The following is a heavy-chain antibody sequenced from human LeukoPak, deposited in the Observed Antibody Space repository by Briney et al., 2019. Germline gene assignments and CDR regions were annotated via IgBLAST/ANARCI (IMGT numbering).Heavy chain of an antibody. CDR1: GFTFNTFN. CDR2: ITSGGDYI. CDR3: ARDSYDILTGYLCYFDY. D-gene: IGHD3-9*01. V-gene: IGHV3-21*01. J-gene: IGHJ4*02. Sequence: GGSLRLSCAASGFTFNTFNMNWVRQAPGKGLEWVSSITSGGDYIYYADSVKGRFTISRDNAKNSLYLQMNSLRAEDTAVYYCARDSYDILTGYLCYFDYWGQGTLVTVSS.